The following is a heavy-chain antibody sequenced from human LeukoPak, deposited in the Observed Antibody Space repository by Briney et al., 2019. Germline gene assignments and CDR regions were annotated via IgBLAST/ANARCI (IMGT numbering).Heavy chain of an antibody. CDR1: GFTFSSYA. CDR3: ATNVGATVY. CDR2: ISYDGSNK. Sequence: PGGSLRLSCAASGFTFSSYAMHWVRQAPGKGLEWVAVISYDGSNKYYADSVKGRFTISRDNSKNTLYLQMNSLRAEDTAVYYCATNVGATVYWGQGTLVAVSS. V-gene: IGHV3-30-3*01. D-gene: IGHD1-26*01. J-gene: IGHJ4*02.